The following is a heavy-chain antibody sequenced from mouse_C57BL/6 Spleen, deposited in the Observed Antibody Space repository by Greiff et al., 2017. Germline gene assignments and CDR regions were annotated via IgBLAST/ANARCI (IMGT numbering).Heavy chain of an antibody. J-gene: IGHJ2*01. CDR1: GFTFSNYW. CDR3: TLCYGYGEVYFGY. CDR2: IRLKSDNYAT. V-gene: IGHV6-3*01. D-gene: IGHD2-2*01. Sequence: EVNLVESGGGLVQPGGSMKLSCVASGFTFSNYWMNWVRQSPETGLEWVAQIRLKSDNYATHYAESVKGRFTISRDDSKSSVYLQMHNLMAEDTGVDYYTLCYGYGEVYFGYWGQGTTLTVSS.